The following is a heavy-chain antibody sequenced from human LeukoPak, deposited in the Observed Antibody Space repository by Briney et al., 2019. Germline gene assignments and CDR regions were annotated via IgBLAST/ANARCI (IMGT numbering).Heavy chain of an antibody. Sequence: SETLSLTCGVSGGSVTSTNWWPWIRQPPGKGLGWIGEVHINGNTNYNPALYGRVTMSVDTSDNHVSLKLTSLTAADTAVYFCAREGGPYRPLDYSGQGTLVTVTS. CDR2: VHINGNT. J-gene: IGHJ4*02. V-gene: IGHV4-4*02. D-gene: IGHD3-16*02. CDR3: AREGGPYRPLDY. CDR1: GGSVTSTNW.